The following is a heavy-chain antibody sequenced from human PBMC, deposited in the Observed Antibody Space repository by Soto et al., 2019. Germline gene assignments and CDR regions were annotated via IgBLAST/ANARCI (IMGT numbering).Heavy chain of an antibody. Sequence: PGGSLRLSCAASGFTFSSYGMHWVRQAPGKGLEWVAVIWYDGSNKYYADSVKGRFTISRDNSKNTLYLQMNSLRAEDTAVYYCARDPYSSGWYLDWGQGTLVNVSS. V-gene: IGHV3-33*01. CDR1: GFTFSSYG. CDR3: ARDPYSSGWYLD. CDR2: IWYDGSNK. J-gene: IGHJ4*02. D-gene: IGHD6-19*01.